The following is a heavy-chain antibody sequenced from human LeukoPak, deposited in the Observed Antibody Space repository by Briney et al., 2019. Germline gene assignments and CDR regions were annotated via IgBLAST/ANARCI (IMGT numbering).Heavy chain of an antibody. Sequence: GGSLRLSCAASGFIFTDYWMNWVRQAPGKGLEWVSHIGGSGSFIYYADSVKGRFTISRDNAKNSVYLQMNSLRDEDTAVYFCARLLATWDYYYMDVWGKGTTVTVSS. V-gene: IGHV3-48*02. CDR1: GFIFTDYW. D-gene: IGHD3-3*02. J-gene: IGHJ6*03. CDR2: IGGSGSFI. CDR3: ARLLATWDYYYMDV.